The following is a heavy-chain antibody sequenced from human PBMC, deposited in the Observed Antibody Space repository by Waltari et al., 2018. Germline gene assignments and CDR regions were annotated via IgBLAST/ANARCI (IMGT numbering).Heavy chain of an antibody. CDR3: AGDMRGAYLFPAPFDF. J-gene: IGHJ4*02. Sequence: QVQLVQSGAEVKKPGSSVKVSCKASGATFTSYGINWVRQALGQGLEWMGGITPASTALIYAQSFQGRVTITADESTTTAYIEVSSLRSEDTAMYYCAGDMRGAYLFPAPFDFWGQGTLVIVSS. D-gene: IGHD3-16*01. CDR1: GATFTSYG. V-gene: IGHV1-69*01. CDR2: ITPASTAL.